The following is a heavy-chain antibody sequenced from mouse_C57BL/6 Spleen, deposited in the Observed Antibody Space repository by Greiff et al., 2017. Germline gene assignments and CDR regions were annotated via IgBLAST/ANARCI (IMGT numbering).Heavy chain of an antibody. J-gene: IGHJ2*01. D-gene: IGHD1-1*01. CDR1: GYTFTDYN. V-gene: IGHV1-22*01. CDR2: INPNNGGT. Sequence: VQLKESGPELVKPGASVKMSCKASGYTFTDYNMHWVKQSHGKSLEWIGYINPNNGGTSYNQKFKGKATLTVNKSSSTAYMELRSLTSEDSAVYYCARRTTVVSYFDYWGQGTTLTVSS. CDR3: ARRTTVVSYFDY.